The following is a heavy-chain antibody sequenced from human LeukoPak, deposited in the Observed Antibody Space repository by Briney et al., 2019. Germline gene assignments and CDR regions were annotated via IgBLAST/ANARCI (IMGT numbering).Heavy chain of an antibody. D-gene: IGHD6-19*01. Sequence: GGSLRLSCAASGFNFSSFGVNWVRQGPGKGLEWVSGISFIISTWSADSVKGRFTISRDNSKNTVYLQMNSLRADDTAVYYCAKGTSSLNYDAFDIWGQGTLVTVSS. J-gene: IGHJ3*02. CDR3: AKGTSSLNYDAFDI. CDR1: GFNFSSFG. V-gene: IGHV3-23*01. CDR2: ISFIIST.